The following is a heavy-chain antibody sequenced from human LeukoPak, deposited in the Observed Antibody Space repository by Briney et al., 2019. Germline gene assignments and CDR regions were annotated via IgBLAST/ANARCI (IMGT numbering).Heavy chain of an antibody. V-gene: IGHV6-1*01. CDR2: TYQRSKWYN. CDR1: GDIVSINSAA. CDR3: ARSPSPYSSGWYFDY. D-gene: IGHD6-19*01. Sequence: SQTLSLTCAISGDIVSINSAAWNWIRQSPSRGLEWLGRTYQRSKWYNDYAVSVKIRITINPDISKNQFSLQLNSVTPEDTAVYYCARSPSPYSSGWYFDYWGQGTLVTVSS. J-gene: IGHJ4*02.